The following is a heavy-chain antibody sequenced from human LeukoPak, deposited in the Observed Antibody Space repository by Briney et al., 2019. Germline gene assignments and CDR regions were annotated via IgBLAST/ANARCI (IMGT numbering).Heavy chain of an antibody. CDR2: ISGSGGST. V-gene: IGHV3-23*01. CDR3: AKRVDITMVRGVIIGNYYGMDV. D-gene: IGHD3-10*01. CDR1: GFTFSSYA. Sequence: GGSLRLSCAASGFTFSSYAMSWVRQAPGKGLEWVSAISGSGGSTYYADSVKGRFTISRDNSQNTLYLQMNSLRAEDTAVYYCAKRVDITMVRGVIIGNYYGMDVWGQGTTVTVSS. J-gene: IGHJ6*02.